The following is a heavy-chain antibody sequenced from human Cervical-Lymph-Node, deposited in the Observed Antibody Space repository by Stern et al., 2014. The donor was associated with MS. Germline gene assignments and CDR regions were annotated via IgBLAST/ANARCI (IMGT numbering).Heavy chain of an antibody. V-gene: IGHV3-9*01. D-gene: IGHD3-16*02. J-gene: IGHJ4*02. Sequence: EVQLVESGGGSVQPGRSLRLSCAASGFTFDDCAMHWVRPAPGKGLEWVSGISWNSNNIGYADSVRGRFTSSRDNAKNSLYLQMNGLRPEDTALYYCAKDISERHYYFDSWGEGTLVTVSS. CDR1: GFTFDDCA. CDR3: AKDISERHYYFDS. CDR2: ISWNSNNI.